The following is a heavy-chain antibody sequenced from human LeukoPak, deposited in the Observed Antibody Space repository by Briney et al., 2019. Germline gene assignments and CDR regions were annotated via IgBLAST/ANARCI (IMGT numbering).Heavy chain of an antibody. J-gene: IGHJ3*02. V-gene: IGHV3-9*03. Sequence: GGSLRLSCAASGFTFDDYAMHWVRRAPGKGLEWVSGISWNSGSIGYADSVKGRFTISRDNAKNSLYLQMNSLRAEDMALYYCAATGTTRGDAFDIWGPGTMVTVSS. CDR2: ISWNSGSI. CDR3: AATGTTRGDAFDI. D-gene: IGHD1-1*01. CDR1: GFTFDDYA.